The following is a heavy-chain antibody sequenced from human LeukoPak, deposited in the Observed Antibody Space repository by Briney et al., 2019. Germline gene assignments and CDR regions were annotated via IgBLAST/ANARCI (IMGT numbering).Heavy chain of an antibody. D-gene: IGHD2-15*01. J-gene: IGHJ5*02. CDR3: ARVGGVVVAENWFDP. CDR1: GFTVSSIY. V-gene: IGHV3-53*01. Sequence: GGSLRLSCAASGFTVSSIYMSWVRQAPGKGLEWVSVIYSGGSTYYADSVKGRFTISRDNSKNTLYLQMNSLRAEDTAVYYCARVGGVVVAENWFDPWGQGTLVTVSS. CDR2: IYSGGST.